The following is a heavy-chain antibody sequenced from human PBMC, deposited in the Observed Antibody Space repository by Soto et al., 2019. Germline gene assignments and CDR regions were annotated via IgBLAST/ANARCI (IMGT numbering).Heavy chain of an antibody. CDR2: INHSGST. J-gene: IGHJ6*02. CDR3: ARGGLIRFLEWLRHYGMDV. D-gene: IGHD3-3*01. CDR1: GGSFSVYY. Sequence: SETLSLTCAVYGGSFSVYYWSWIRHPPGKGLEWIGEINHSGSTNYNPSLKSRVTISVDTSKNQFSLKLSSVTAADTAVYYCARGGLIRFLEWLRHYGMDVWGQGTTVTVSS. V-gene: IGHV4-34*01.